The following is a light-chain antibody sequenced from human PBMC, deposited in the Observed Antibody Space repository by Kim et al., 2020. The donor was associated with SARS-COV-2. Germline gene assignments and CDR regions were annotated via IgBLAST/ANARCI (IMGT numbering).Light chain of an antibody. CDR2: EVS. CDR3: SSYAGNNTI. Sequence: PEQSVTISSTGTSSDGGDYNYASWYQQHPDKATKIMVDEVSKRPSGVPDRFSGSKAGNTASLTVSGLQAEDEADYYCSSYAGNNTIFGGGTQLTVL. CDR1: SSDGGDYNY. J-gene: IGLJ2*01. V-gene: IGLV2-8*01.